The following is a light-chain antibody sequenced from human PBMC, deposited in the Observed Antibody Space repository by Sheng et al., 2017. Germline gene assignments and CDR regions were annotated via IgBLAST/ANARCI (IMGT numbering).Light chain of an antibody. CDR2: DGF. Sequence: EIVLTQSPATLSLSPGERATLSCRASQSVNNYLAWYQHKPGQPPRLLIYDGFYRASGIPARFSGSGSGTDFTLTISSLQPEDFATYYCQQSYSTPFTFGPGTKVGYQT. CDR3: QQSYSTPFT. J-gene: IGKJ3*01. V-gene: IGKV3-11*01. CDR1: QSVNNY.